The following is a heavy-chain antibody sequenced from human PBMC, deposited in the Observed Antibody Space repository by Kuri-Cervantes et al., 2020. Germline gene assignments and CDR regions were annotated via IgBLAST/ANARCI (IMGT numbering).Heavy chain of an antibody. CDR1: GFTVSSNY. D-gene: IGHD3-3*01. CDR3: ARDGGYDSWSGYYSVYYYYGMDV. Sequence: GGSLRLSCAASGFTVSSNYMSWVRQAPGKGLEWVSVIYSGGSTYYADSVKGRFTISRDNSKNTLYLQMNSLRAEDTAVYYCARDGGYDSWSGYYSVYYYYGMDVWGQGTTVTVSS. J-gene: IGHJ6*02. V-gene: IGHV3-53*01. CDR2: IYSGGST.